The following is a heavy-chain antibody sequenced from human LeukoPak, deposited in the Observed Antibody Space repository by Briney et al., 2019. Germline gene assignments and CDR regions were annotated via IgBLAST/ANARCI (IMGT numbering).Heavy chain of an antibody. CDR2: IXXSGRT. Sequence: SETLSLTCTVSGGSISSYSRSWIRQPAGKGLGWIGRIXXSGRTNSNPSLKSRDTMSVDTSKNQFSLKLSSVTAADTAVYYCARDSSRKQQLVRPXYYYMDVWGKGTTVTVSS. J-gene: IGHJ6*03. D-gene: IGHD6-13*01. V-gene: IGHV4-4*07. CDR3: ARDSSRKQQLVRPXYYYMDV. CDR1: GGSISSYS.